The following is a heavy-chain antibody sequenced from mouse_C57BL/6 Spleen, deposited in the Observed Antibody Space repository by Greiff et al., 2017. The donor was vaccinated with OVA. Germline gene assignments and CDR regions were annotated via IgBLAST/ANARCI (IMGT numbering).Heavy chain of an antibody. J-gene: IGHJ4*01. Sequence: QVHVKQPGAELVKPGASVKLSCKASGYTFTSYWMQWVKQRPGQGLEWIGEIDPSDSYTNYNQKFKGKATLTVDTSSSTAYMQLSSLTSEDSAVYYCASDTTTSSQRAMDYWGQGTSVTVSS. CDR3: ASDTTTSSQRAMDY. V-gene: IGHV1-50*01. D-gene: IGHD1-1*01. CDR2: IDPSDSYT. CDR1: GYTFTSYW.